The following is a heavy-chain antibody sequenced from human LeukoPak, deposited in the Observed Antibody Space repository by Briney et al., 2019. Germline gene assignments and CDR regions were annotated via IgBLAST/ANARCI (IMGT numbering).Heavy chain of an antibody. V-gene: IGHV3-23*01. CDR3: AKEGSAWNYFDY. CDR2: ISGSGDST. D-gene: IGHD3-10*01. Sequence: GGSLRLSCAASGFTFSSYAMSWVRQAPGKGLEWVSGISGSGDSTYYADSVKGRFTISRDNSKNTLYVQMNSRRAEDTAVYYCAKEGSAWNYFDYWGQGTLVTVSS. CDR1: GFTFSSYA. J-gene: IGHJ4*02.